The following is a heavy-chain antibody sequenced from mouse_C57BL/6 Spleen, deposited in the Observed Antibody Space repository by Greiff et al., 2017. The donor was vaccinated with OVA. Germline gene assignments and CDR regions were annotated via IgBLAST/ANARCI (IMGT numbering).Heavy chain of an antibody. CDR1: GFTFSSYA. Sequence: DVMLVESGGGLVKPGGSLKLSCAASGFTFSSYAMSWVRQTPEKRLEWVATISDGGSYTYYPDNVKGRFTISRDNAKNNLYLQMSHLKSEDTAMYYCARGDYSQAWFAYWGQGTLVTVSA. V-gene: IGHV5-4*03. D-gene: IGHD1-1*01. CDR2: ISDGGSYT. CDR3: ARGDYSQAWFAY. J-gene: IGHJ3*01.